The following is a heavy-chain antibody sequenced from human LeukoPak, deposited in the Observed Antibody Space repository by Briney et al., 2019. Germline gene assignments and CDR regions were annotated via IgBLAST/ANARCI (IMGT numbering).Heavy chain of an antibody. J-gene: IGHJ4*02. CDR3: ARHYGDY. CDR1: GYSLSSGYY. CDR2: IYHSGST. V-gene: IGHV4-38-2*02. D-gene: IGHD3-16*01. Sequence: SETLSLTCTVSGYSLSSGYYWGWIRQPPGKGLEWIGSIYHSGSTYYNPSLKSRVTISVDTSKDQFSLKLSSVTAADTAVYYCARHYGDYWGQGTLVTVSS.